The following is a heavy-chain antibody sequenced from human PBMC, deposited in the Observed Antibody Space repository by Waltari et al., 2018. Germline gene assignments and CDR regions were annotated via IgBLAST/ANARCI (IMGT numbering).Heavy chain of an antibody. CDR3: ARDLVGATIGY. Sequence: QVQLQESGPGLVKPSETLSLTCSVSGGSISSSGLSWSWIRQHPGKGLEWIGDIYYSGITYYNPSLKSRVTISKDTSKNQISLRLASVTAADTAVYYCARDLVGATIGYWGQGTLVNVSS. CDR1: GGSISSSGLS. J-gene: IGHJ4*02. V-gene: IGHV4-31*03. CDR2: IYYSGIT. D-gene: IGHD1-26*01.